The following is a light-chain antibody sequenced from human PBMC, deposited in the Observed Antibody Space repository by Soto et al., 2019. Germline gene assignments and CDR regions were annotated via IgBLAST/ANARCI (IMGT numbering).Light chain of an antibody. Sequence: EILMTQSPATMSVSPGERATLSCRASQSGSSNLAWYQQKVGQAPWLLIYGASIRNTVIPARFSGSWSGTECTITNSSLQSEDFAVYFCQQYNNWPPLTFGGGTKVEIK. J-gene: IGKJ4*01. V-gene: IGKV3D-15*01. CDR1: QSGSSN. CDR2: GAS. CDR3: QQYNNWPPLT.